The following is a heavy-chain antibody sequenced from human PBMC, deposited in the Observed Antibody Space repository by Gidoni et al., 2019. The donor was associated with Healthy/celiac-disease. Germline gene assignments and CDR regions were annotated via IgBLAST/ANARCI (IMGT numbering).Heavy chain of an antibody. CDR3: AKEPISARERYNWFDP. D-gene: IGHD6-6*01. V-gene: IGHV3-23*01. CDR1: GFTFSSYA. Sequence: EVQLLESGGGLVQPGGSLRLSCAASGFTFSSYAMSWVPQAPGTGLEWVSSISVSVCSTYYADSVKGRFTISRDNSKNTLYLQMNSLRADDTAVYYCAKEPISARERYNWFDPLFQVTLVTVSS. J-gene: IGHJ5*02. CDR2: ISVSVCST.